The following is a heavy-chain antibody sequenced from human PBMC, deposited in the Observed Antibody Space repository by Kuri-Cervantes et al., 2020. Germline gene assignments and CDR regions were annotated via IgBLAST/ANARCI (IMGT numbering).Heavy chain of an antibody. D-gene: IGHD1-26*01. CDR1: GFTVSSNY. Sequence: GESLKISCAASGFTVSSNYMSWVRQGPGKGLEWGSVVYSGGSTYYADAVKARFTISSDNSKNTLYLQMNNLRAEDTAVYYFAKELAPYIVGATTIDFWGQGTLVTVSS. J-gene: IGHJ4*02. V-gene: IGHV3-66*01. CDR3: AKELAPYIVGATTIDF. CDR2: VYSGGST.